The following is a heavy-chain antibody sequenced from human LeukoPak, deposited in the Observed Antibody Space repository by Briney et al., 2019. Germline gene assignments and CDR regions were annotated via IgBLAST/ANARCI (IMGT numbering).Heavy chain of an antibody. Sequence: SEALSLTCTVSGGSISSSSYYWGWIRQPPGKGLEWIGSIYYSGSTYYNPSLKSRVTISVDTSKNQFSLKLSSVTAADTAVYYCPRGYDSSGYRRGEYWGQGTLVTVSS. V-gene: IGHV4-39*07. CDR2: IYYSGST. J-gene: IGHJ4*02. CDR3: PRGYDSSGYRRGEY. D-gene: IGHD3-22*01. CDR1: GGSISSSSYY.